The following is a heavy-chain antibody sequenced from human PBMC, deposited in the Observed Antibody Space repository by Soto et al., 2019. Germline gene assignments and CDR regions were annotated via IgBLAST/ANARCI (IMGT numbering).Heavy chain of an antibody. Sequence: EVQLLESGGGLVQPGGSLRLYCVASGFTSCAYARTWVRQAPGEGLEWVPDLTPGGETTYYIDSVKGRFTISRDDDKNPLYLQMNSMANEDTAVYYCAEDPHFSGNYQHLDYWGQGTLDTVS. V-gene: IGHV3-23*01. CDR2: LTPGGETT. CDR1: GFTSCAYA. CDR3: AEDPHFSGNYQHLDY. J-gene: IGHJ4*02. D-gene: IGHD1-26*01.